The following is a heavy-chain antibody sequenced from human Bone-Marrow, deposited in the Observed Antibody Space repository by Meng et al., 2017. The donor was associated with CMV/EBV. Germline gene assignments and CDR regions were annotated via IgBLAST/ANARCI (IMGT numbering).Heavy chain of an antibody. Sequence: GESLKISCAASGFTFSSYGMHWVRQAPGKGLEWVAFIRYDGSNKYYADSVKGRFIISRDNSKNTLYLQMNSLRIEDTAVYYCARDRGDGYLLWGQGTLVTVSS. D-gene: IGHD5-24*01. V-gene: IGHV3-30*02. J-gene: IGHJ4*02. CDR3: ARDRGDGYLL. CDR1: GFTFSSYG. CDR2: IRYDGSNK.